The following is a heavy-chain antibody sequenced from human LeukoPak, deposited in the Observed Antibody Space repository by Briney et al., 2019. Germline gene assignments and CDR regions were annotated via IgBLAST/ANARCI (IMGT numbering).Heavy chain of an antibody. J-gene: IGHJ4*02. CDR3: ARDTVTGYGIDY. CDR2: IWSDGGVE. CDR1: GFTFSDFG. D-gene: IGHD5-12*01. Sequence: GGSLRLSCKVSGFTFSDFGMHWVRQAPGKGLEWVAVIWSDGGVEHYGDSVKGRFTVSRDNFEKTLYLDLSSLRAEDTAVYCARDTVTGYGIDYWGQGTLVTVSS. V-gene: IGHV3-33*01.